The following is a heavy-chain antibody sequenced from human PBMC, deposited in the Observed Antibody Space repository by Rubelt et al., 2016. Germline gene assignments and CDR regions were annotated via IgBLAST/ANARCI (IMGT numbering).Heavy chain of an antibody. CDR3: ARDLYKGPRWLVAY. V-gene: IGHV1-2*02. CDR1: GYTFTGYY. D-gene: IGHD6-19*01. J-gene: IGHJ4*02. Sequence: QVQLVQSGAEVKKPGASVKVSCKASGYTFTGYYMHWVRQAPGQGLEWMGWINPNSGGTNYAQKCQGMVTMTRDTSISTAYMELSRLRSDDTAVYYCARDLYKGPRWLVAYWGQGTLVTVSS. CDR2: INPNSGGT.